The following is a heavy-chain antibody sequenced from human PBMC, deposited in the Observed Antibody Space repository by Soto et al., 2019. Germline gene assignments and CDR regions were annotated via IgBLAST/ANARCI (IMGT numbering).Heavy chain of an antibody. Sequence: EVQLVESGGGLVQRGGSLRLSCAASGLTFSSYSMNWVRQAPGKGLEWVSYISSSSSTIYYADSVKGRFTISRDNAKNSLYLQMNSLRAEDTAGYDCAVGEESRYYYYGMDVWGQGTTVTVSS. CDR1: GLTFSSYS. CDR3: AVGEESRYYYYGMDV. J-gene: IGHJ6*02. V-gene: IGHV3-48*01. CDR2: ISSSSSTI.